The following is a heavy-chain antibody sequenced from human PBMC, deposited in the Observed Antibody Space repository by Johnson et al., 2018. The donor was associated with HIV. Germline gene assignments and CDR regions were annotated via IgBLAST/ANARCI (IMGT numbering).Heavy chain of an antibody. D-gene: IGHD6-13*01. V-gene: IGHV3-30*04. J-gene: IGHJ3*02. CDR2: ISFDGSNK. CDR3: AREATYSSSWYHDVFDI. Sequence: QVQLVESGGGVVQPGESLRLSCVASGFTFSSYVMHWVRQAPGKGLEGVAVISFDGSNKYYADSVKGRFTISRDNSKNTLDLQMNSLRAEDTAVYYCAREATYSSSWYHDVFDIWGQGTMFTVSS. CDR1: GFTFSSYV.